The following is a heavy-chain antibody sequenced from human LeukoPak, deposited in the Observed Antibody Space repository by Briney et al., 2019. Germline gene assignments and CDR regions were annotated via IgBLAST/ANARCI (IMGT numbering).Heavy chain of an antibody. Sequence: PGRSLRLSCAASGFXFSSYGIHWVRQAPGKGLEWVAVIWYDGSNKYYADSVKGRFTISRDNAKNTLYLQMNSLRAEDTAAYHCAKGRNEDGDAALNYWGQGTLVTVSS. D-gene: IGHD4-17*01. J-gene: IGHJ4*02. V-gene: IGHV3-33*03. CDR3: AKGRNEDGDAALNY. CDR1: GFXFSSYG. CDR2: IWYDGSNK.